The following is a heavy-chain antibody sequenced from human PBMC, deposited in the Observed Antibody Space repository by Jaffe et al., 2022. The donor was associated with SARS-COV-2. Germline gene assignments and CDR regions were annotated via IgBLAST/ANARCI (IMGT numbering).Heavy chain of an antibody. CDR3: GRGGVTASLDY. Sequence: EVQLVESGGGLVQPGGSLRLSCAASGFTLSDYWMHWARQAPGKGLVWVSHIKGDGSSTGYADSVKGRFTISRDNAKNTLYLQMNSLRAEDTAVYYCGRGGVTASLDYWGQGTLATVSS. J-gene: IGHJ4*02. D-gene: IGHD2-2*01. V-gene: IGHV3-74*01. CDR2: IKGDGSST. CDR1: GFTLSDYW.